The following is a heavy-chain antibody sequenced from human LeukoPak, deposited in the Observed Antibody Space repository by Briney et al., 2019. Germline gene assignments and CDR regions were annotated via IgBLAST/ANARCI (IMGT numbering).Heavy chain of an antibody. V-gene: IGHV3-23*01. CDR3: AKGRYQPLLYGNFDY. CDR2: IGGSGVST. Sequence: PGGSLRLSCAASGFTFSTYAMSWVRQAPGKGLEWVSGIGGSGVSTYYADSVKGRFTISRDNSKNTLYLQMNSLRADDSAVYYCAKGRYQPLLYGNFDYWGQGTLVTVSS. J-gene: IGHJ4*02. CDR1: GFTFSTYA. D-gene: IGHD2-2*02.